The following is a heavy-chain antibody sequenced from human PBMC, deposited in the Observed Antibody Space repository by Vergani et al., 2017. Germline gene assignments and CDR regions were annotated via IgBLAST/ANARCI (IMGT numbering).Heavy chain of an antibody. CDR1: GFTFSSYA. CDR3: ARDLYTGYSSGWYELNYYYSCXMDV. Sequence: QVQLVESGGGVVQPGRSLRLSCAASGFTFSSYAMHWVRQAPGKGLEWVAVISYDGSNKYYADSVKGRFTISRDNSKNTLYLQMNSLRAEDTAVYYCARDLYTGYSSGWYELNYYYSCXMDVWGQGTTVTVSS. V-gene: IGHV3-30-3*01. J-gene: IGHJ6*02. CDR2: ISYDGSNK. D-gene: IGHD6-19*01.